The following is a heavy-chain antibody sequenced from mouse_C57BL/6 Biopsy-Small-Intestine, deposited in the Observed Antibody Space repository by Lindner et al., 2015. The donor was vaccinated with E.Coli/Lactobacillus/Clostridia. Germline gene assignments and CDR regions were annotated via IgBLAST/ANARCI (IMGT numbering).Heavy chain of an antibody. CDR2: INPGSGGT. V-gene: IGHV1-54*01. CDR3: ATYGNFAY. J-gene: IGHJ3*01. Sequence: VQLQESGAELVRPGTSVRVSCKASGYAFTNFLIEWIKQRPGQGLEWIGVINPGSGGTDLNEKFKARAILTADKSSSTAYMHLSSLTSEDSAVYFCATYGNFAYWGQGTLVTVSA. CDR1: GYAFTNFL. D-gene: IGHD2-1*01.